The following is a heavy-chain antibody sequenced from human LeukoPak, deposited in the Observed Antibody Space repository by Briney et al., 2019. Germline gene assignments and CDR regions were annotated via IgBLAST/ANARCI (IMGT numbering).Heavy chain of an antibody. V-gene: IGHV4-59*12. J-gene: IGHJ4*02. Sequence: SETLSLTCTVSGGSISSYYWSWIRQPPGKGLEWIGYIYYSGSTNYNPSLKSRVTISVDTSKNQFSLKLSSVTAADTAVYYCARERRPTYYDFWSGYYIWGQGTLVTVSS. CDR2: IYYSGST. D-gene: IGHD3-3*01. CDR1: GGSISSYY. CDR3: ARERRPTYYDFWSGYYI.